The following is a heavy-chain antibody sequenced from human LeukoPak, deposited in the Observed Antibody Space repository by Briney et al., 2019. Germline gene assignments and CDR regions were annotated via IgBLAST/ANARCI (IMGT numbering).Heavy chain of an antibody. CDR3: ARRGEYCSSTSCYTLYYYMDV. J-gene: IGHJ6*03. D-gene: IGHD2-2*02. Sequence: PGESLKISCKGSGYSFTSYWIGWVRQMPGKGLEWMGIIYPGDSDTRYSPSFQGQVTISADKSISTAYLQWSGLKASDTAMYYCARRGEYCSSTSCYTLYYYMDVWGKGTTVTVSS. V-gene: IGHV5-51*01. CDR2: IYPGDSDT. CDR1: GYSFTSYW.